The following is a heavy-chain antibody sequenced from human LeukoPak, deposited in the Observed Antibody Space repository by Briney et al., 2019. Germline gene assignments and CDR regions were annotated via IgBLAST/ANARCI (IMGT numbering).Heavy chain of an antibody. Sequence: PSETLSLTCTVSGGSISSYYWSWIRQPAGKGLEWIGRLYTSGSTNYNPSLKSRVTMSVDTSKNQFSLKLSSVTAADTAVYYCARVSRELGMGYYYYGMDVWGQGTTVTVSS. CDR3: ARVSRELGMGYYYYGMDV. D-gene: IGHD1-26*01. CDR1: GGSISSYY. J-gene: IGHJ6*02. CDR2: LYTSGST. V-gene: IGHV4-4*07.